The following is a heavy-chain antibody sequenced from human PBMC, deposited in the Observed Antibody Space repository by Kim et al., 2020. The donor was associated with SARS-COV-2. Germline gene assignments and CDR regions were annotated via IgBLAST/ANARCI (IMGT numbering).Heavy chain of an antibody. CDR1: GFTFSSYS. CDR3: ARGYCSSTSCYAFDI. J-gene: IGHJ3*02. D-gene: IGHD2-2*01. Sequence: GGSLRLSCAASGFTFSSYSMNWVRQAPGKGLEWVSSISSSSSYIYYADSVKGRFTISRDNAKNSLYLQMNSLRAEDTAVYYCARGYCSSTSCYAFDIWGQEKIVNVSS. CDR2: ISSSSSYI. V-gene: IGHV3-21*01.